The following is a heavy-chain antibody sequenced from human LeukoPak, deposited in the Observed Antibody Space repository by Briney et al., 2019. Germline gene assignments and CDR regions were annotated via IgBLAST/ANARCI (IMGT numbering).Heavy chain of an antibody. J-gene: IGHJ5*02. CDR2: IYNIGST. CDR1: GGSISSYY. D-gene: IGHD6-6*01. V-gene: IGHV4-59*01. Sequence: PSETLSLTCTVSGGSISSYYWNWIRQPPGKGLEWIGYIYNIGSTNYNPSLKSRATISVDTSKNQFSLKLSSVTAADTAVYYCARVGTSIAALGRFDPWGQGTLVTVSS. CDR3: ARVGTSIAALGRFDP.